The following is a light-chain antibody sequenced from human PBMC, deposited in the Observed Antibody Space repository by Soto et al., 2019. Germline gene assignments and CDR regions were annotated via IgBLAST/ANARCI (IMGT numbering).Light chain of an antibody. V-gene: IGKV3-20*01. CDR3: QHFGDSRFT. Sequence: EIVLTQSPGTLSLSPGERATLSCRASQSVSSYLAWYQLKPGQAPRLLTSGVSSRATGIPDRFSGSGSGTDFTLTISRLEPEDFAVYYCQHFGDSRFTFGPGTKVDIK. CDR2: GVS. J-gene: IGKJ3*01. CDR1: QSVSSY.